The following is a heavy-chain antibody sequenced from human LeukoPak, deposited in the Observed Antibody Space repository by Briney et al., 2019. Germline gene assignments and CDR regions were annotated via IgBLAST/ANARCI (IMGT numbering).Heavy chain of an antibody. CDR1: GGSISSSSYY. CDR2: IYYSGST. V-gene: IGHV4-39*07. Sequence: SETLSLTCTVSGGSISSSSYYWAWIRQPPGKGLEWIGSIYYSGSTYYNPSLKSRVTISVDTSKNQFSLKLSSVTAADTAVYYCASSSWYFAPGRLDYWGQGTLVTVSS. D-gene: IGHD6-13*01. CDR3: ASSSWYFAPGRLDY. J-gene: IGHJ4*02.